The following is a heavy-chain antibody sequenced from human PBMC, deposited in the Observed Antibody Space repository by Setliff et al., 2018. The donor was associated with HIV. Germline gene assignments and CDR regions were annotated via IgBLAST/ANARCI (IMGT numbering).Heavy chain of an antibody. CDR2: ITDSGDT. CDR1: GASISSYY. Sequence: SETLSLTCNVSGASISSYYWTWIRQSPGNRLEWLGYITDSGDTNYNPSLRRRVTISADTSKNQVSLRLRSVTAADTAVYYCVVYFGGNGGRGLWGQGTLVTVSS. D-gene: IGHD2-15*01. CDR3: VVYFGGNGGRGL. J-gene: IGHJ4*02. V-gene: IGHV4-59*01.